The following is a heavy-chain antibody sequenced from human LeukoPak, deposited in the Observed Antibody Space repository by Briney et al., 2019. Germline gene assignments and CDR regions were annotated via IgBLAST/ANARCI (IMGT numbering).Heavy chain of an antibody. CDR1: GASFSSSTYY. V-gene: IGHV4-39*01. CDR3: ARRAGGISATGTRPFDY. J-gene: IGHJ4*02. Sequence: SETLSLTCTVSGASFSSSTYYWGWIRQPPGKGLEWIGSIYYSGSTYYNPSLKSRVTMSVDTSKNQFSLKLSSVTAADTAVYYCARRAGGISATGTRPFDYWGQGTLVTVSS. D-gene: IGHD6-13*01. CDR2: IYYSGST.